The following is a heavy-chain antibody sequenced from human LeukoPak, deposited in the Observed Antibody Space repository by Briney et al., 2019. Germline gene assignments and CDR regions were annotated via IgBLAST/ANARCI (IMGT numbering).Heavy chain of an antibody. Sequence: GGSLRLSCAASGFTFSSYAMSWVRQAPGKGLEWVSAISGSGGSTYYADSVKGRFTISRDNSKNTLYLQMDSLRAEDTAVYYCAKGPGSGSYYDAFDIWGQGTMVTVSS. CDR3: AKGPGSGSYYDAFDI. D-gene: IGHD3-10*01. CDR1: GFTFSSYA. V-gene: IGHV3-23*01. CDR2: ISGSGGST. J-gene: IGHJ3*02.